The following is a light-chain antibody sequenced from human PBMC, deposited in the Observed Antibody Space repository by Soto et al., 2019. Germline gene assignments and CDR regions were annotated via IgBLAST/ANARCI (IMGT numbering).Light chain of an antibody. V-gene: IGLV2-23*01. CDR2: EGS. CDR3: RSYAGSSTVV. Sequence: QSALTQPASVSGSPGQSITISCTGTSSDVGSYNLVSWYQQHPGKAPKLMIYEGSKRPPRVSNRVSGSKSGNTASLTISGLQAEDEGDYCCRSYAGSSTVVFGGGTKLTVL. CDR1: SSDVGSYNL. J-gene: IGLJ2*01.